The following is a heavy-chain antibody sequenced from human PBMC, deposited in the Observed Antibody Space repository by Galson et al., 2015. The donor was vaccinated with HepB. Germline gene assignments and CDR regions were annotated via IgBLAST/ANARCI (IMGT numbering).Heavy chain of an antibody. J-gene: IGHJ6*02. D-gene: IGHD3-3*01. CDR1: GGTFSSYA. Sequence: CKASGGTFSSYAISWVRQAPGQGLEWMGGIIPIFGTANYAQKFQGRVTITADESTSTAYMELSSLRSEDTAVYYCARNSSVPFWSGYYSSSSSYYYYGMDVWGQGTTVTVSS. CDR2: IIPIFGTA. V-gene: IGHV1-69*01. CDR3: ARNSSVPFWSGYYSSSSSYYYYGMDV.